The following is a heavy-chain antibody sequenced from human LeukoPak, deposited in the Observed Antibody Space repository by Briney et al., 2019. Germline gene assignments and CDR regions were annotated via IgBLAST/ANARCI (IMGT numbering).Heavy chain of an antibody. CDR2: TAGSGISK. J-gene: IGHJ4*01. V-gene: IGHV3-23*01. CDR1: GFTFNNYA. D-gene: IGHD3-3*01. Sequence: GGSLRLSCVASGFTFNNYAMSWVRQAPGRGLEWASSTAGSGISKDYADSVKGRFTISKDKSKNTLYPQMNSLRVEDTAVYYCAKDQGSGHGSYTWGTFDYWGLETLVTVFS. CDR3: AKDQGSGHGSYTWGTFDY.